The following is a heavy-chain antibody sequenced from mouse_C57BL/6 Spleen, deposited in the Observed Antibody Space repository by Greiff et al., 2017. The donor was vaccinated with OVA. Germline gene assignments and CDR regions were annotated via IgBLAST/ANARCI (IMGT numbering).Heavy chain of an antibody. J-gene: IGHJ2*01. CDR1: GYAFSSSW. V-gene: IGHV1-82*01. CDR2: IYPGDGDT. Sequence: LVESGPELVKPGASVKISCKASGYAFSSSWMNWVKQRPGKGLEWIGRIYPGDGDTNYNGKFKGKATLTADKSSSTAYMQLSSLTSEDSAVYFCARDLTGGALFDYWGQGTTLTVSS. CDR3: ARDLTGGALFDY. D-gene: IGHD4-1*01.